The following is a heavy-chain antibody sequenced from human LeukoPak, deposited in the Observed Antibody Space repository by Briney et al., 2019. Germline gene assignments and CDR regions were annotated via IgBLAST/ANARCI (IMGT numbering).Heavy chain of an antibody. Sequence: SVKVSCKASGGTFSSYAISWVRQAPGQGLEWMGGIIPIFGTANYAQKFQGRVTITMDESTSTAYMELSSLRSEDTAVYYCATSIVVVPAAAAAGPPDAFDIWGQGTMVTVSS. J-gene: IGHJ3*02. D-gene: IGHD2-2*01. CDR2: IIPIFGTA. V-gene: IGHV1-69*05. CDR1: GGTFSSYA. CDR3: ATSIVVVPAAAAAGPPDAFDI.